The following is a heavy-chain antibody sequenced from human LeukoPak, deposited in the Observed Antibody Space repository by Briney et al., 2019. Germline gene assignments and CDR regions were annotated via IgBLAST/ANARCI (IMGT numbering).Heavy chain of an antibody. Sequence: PGGSLRLSCAASGFGFSDYYMSWIRQAPGKGLEWVANIKQDGSEKYYVDSVKGRFTISRDNAKNSLYLQMNSLRAEDTAVYYCARDRQGYSYGPNWFDPWGQGTLVTVSS. CDR1: GFGFSDYY. V-gene: IGHV3-7*01. CDR2: IKQDGSEK. J-gene: IGHJ5*02. D-gene: IGHD5-18*01. CDR3: ARDRQGYSYGPNWFDP.